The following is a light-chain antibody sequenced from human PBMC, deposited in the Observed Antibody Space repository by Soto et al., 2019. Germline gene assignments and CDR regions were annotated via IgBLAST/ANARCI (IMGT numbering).Light chain of an antibody. CDR2: NTN. Sequence: QTVVTQEPSFSVSPGGTVTLTCGLNSGSVSTSYYPSWYQQTPGQAPHTLIYNTNTRSSGVPDRFSGAILGNKAALTITGAQADDEADYYCMMYMGSGTRVFGGGTQLTVL. V-gene: IGLV8-61*01. CDR1: SGSVSTSYY. CDR3: MMYMGSGTRV. J-gene: IGLJ7*01.